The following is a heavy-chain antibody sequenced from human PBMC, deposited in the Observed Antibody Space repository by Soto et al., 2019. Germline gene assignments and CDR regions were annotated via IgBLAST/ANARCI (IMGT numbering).Heavy chain of an antibody. CDR1: GFTFSNAW. V-gene: IGHV3-15*01. CDR3: TTEVVGDVYFDY. J-gene: IGHJ4*02. CDR2: IKSKTDGGTT. D-gene: IGHD3-22*01. Sequence: VGSLRLSCAASGFTFSNAWMNWVRQAPGKGLEWVGRIKSKTDGGTTEYAAPVKGRFIISRDDSKNTLYLQMNSLKTGDTAVYYCTTEVVGDVYFDYWGQGTLVTVSS.